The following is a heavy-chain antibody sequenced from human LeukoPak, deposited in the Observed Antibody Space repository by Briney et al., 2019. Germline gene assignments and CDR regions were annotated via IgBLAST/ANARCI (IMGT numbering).Heavy chain of an antibody. CDR2: ISGSGGRT. J-gene: IGHJ4*02. Sequence: GGSLRLSCAASGYIFANYAMSWLRQGPGKGLEWVSTISGSGGRTYYADSVKGRFTISRDNSKNTLFLQMNSLRADDTAVYFCAKDQKSIAATGYDYWGQGTLVTVSS. D-gene: IGHD6-13*01. CDR3: AKDQKSIAATGYDY. CDR1: GYIFANYA. V-gene: IGHV3-23*01.